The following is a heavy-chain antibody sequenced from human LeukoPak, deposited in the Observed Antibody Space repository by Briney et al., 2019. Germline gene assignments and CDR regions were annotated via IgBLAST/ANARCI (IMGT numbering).Heavy chain of an antibody. D-gene: IGHD2-2*01. CDR3: AREGSYCSSTSCYRYFDY. V-gene: IGHV3-7*01. J-gene: IGHJ4*02. Sequence: GGSLRLSCAASGFTFSSYWMSWVRQAPGKGLEWVANIKQDGSEKYYVDSVKGRFTISRDNAKNSLYLQMNSLRAEDTAVYYCAREGSYCSSTSCYRYFDYWGQGTLVTVSS. CDR1: GFTFSSYW. CDR2: IKQDGSEK.